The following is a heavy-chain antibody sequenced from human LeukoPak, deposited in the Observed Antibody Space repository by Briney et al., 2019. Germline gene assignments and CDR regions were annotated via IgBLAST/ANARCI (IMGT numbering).Heavy chain of an antibody. CDR2: IYTSGST. V-gene: IGHV4-61*02. CDR3: ARVRCSSTSCYVGAFDI. D-gene: IGHD2-2*01. Sequence: PSETLSLTCTVSGGSISSGSYYWSWIRQPAGKGLEWIGRIYTSGSTNYNPSLKSRVTISVDTSKNQFSLKLSSVTAADTAVYYCARVRCSSTSCYVGAFDIWGQGTMVTVSS. J-gene: IGHJ3*02. CDR1: GGSISSGSYY.